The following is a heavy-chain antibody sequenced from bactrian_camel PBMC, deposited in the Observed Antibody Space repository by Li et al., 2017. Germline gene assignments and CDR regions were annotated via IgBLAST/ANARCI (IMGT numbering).Heavy chain of an antibody. CDR3: KTQPRPFAQPDPCRVSC. Sequence: HVQLVESGGGSVKAGGSLRLSCGASGSIYGDACVGWLRQAPGGPREGVATVDKRGELTYRDSVKGRFTISQGNAKNTVYLQMNSLEPDDTAMYYCKTQPRPFAQPDPCRVSCWGQGTQVTVS. CDR2: VDKRGEL. D-gene: IGHD5*01. CDR1: GSIYGDAC. J-gene: IGHJ4*01. V-gene: IGHV3S53*01.